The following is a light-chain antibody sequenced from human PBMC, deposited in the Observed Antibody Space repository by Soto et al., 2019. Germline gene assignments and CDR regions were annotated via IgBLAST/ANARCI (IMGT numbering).Light chain of an antibody. V-gene: IGLV1-44*01. CDR3: AAWDDSLNGPV. CDR2: SNN. J-gene: IGLJ3*02. CDR1: SSNIGSNT. Sequence: QSVLTQPPSASGTPGQRVTLSCSGSSSNIGSNTVNWYQQLPGTAPKLLIYSNNQRPSGVPDRFSGSKSGTSASLAISGLQSEDEADYSCAAWDDSLNGPVFGGGTKLTV.